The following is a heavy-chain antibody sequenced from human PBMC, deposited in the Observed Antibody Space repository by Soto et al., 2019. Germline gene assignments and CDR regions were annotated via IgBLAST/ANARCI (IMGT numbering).Heavy chain of an antibody. Sequence: GESLKISCKGSGYSFTSYWISWVRQMPGKGLEWMGRIDPSDSYTNYGPSFQGHVTISADKSISTAYLQWSSLKASDTAMYYCARAPYCSSTSCYTGGVYYYYYYGMDVWGQGTTVTSP. V-gene: IGHV5-10-1*01. CDR2: IDPSDSYT. CDR1: GYSFTSYW. CDR3: ARAPYCSSTSCYTGGVYYYYYYGMDV. D-gene: IGHD2-2*02. J-gene: IGHJ6*02.